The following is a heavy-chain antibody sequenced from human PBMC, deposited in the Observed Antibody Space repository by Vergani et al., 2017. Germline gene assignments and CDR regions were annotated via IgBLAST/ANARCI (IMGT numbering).Heavy chain of an antibody. CDR2: NDTANGRP. CDR3: ARGLSKDKYNVLHY. CDR1: GYIFYGHL. D-gene: IGHD5-24*01. Sequence: QVQLEQSGSELREPGASVKVSCKASGYIFYGHLLNWLRQAPGQGLEWLGWNDTANGRPTYAQGFRGRFVFSVDTSVDSAYLEISSLKADDTAVYYCARGLSKDKYNVLHYWGQGSMVTVSS. V-gene: IGHV7-4-1*02. J-gene: IGHJ4*02.